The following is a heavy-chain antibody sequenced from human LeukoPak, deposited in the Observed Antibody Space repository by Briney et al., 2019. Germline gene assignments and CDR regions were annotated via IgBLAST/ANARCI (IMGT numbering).Heavy chain of an antibody. J-gene: IGHJ3*02. D-gene: IGHD6-6*01. CDR3: ARASRAAQI. Sequence: EPSETLSLTCAASGGSISSSNWWSWVRQPPGKGLEWIGEIYHSGSTNYNPSLKSRVTISVDTSKNQFSLKLSSVTAADTAVYYCARASRAAQIWGQGTMVTVSS. V-gene: IGHV4-4*02. CDR2: IYHSGST. CDR1: GGSISSSNW.